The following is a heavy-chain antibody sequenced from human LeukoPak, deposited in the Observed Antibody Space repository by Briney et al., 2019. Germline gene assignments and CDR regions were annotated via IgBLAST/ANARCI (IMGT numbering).Heavy chain of an antibody. CDR1: GGSISSSSYY. D-gene: IGHD2-2*01. CDR2: IYYSGST. J-gene: IGHJ4*02. Sequence: SETLSLTCTVSGGSISSSSYYWGWIRQPPGKGLEWIGSIYYSGSTYYNPSLKSRVTISVDTSKNQFSLKLSSVTAADTAVYYCARHTALGYCSSTSCPFDYWGQGTLVTVSS. CDR3: ARHTALGYCSSTSCPFDY. V-gene: IGHV4-39*01.